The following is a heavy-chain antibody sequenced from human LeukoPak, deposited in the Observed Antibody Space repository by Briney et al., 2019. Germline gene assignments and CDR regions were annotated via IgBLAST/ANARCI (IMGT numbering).Heavy chain of an antibody. CDR1: GGSFSGYY. V-gene: IGHV4-34*01. CDR2: INHSGST. Sequence: SETLSLTCAVYGGSFSGYYWSWIRQPPGKGLEWIGEINHSGSTNYNPSLKGRVTISVDTSKNQFSLKLSSVTAADTAVYYCASIAEITSTTLDVWGQGTTVTVSS. J-gene: IGHJ6*02. CDR3: ASIAEITSTTLDV. D-gene: IGHD2-2*01.